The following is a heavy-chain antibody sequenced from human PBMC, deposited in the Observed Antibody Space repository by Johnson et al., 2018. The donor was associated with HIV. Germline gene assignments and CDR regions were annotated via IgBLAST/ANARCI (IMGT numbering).Heavy chain of an antibody. Sequence: QVQLVESGGGVVQPGRSLRLSCEASGFTFSSYPMHWVRQAPGKGLEWVAVISYDGSNKYYADSVKGRFTISRDNSKNTLYLQMNSMRAEDTAVYYCAKGVITMIVVATDAFDIWGQGTMVTVSS. V-gene: IGHV3-30-3*01. J-gene: IGHJ3*02. D-gene: IGHD3-22*01. CDR2: ISYDGSNK. CDR1: GFTFSSYP. CDR3: AKGVITMIVVATDAFDI.